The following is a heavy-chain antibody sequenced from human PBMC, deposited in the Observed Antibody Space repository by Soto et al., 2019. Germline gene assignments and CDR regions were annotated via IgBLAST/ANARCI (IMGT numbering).Heavy chain of an antibody. CDR1: GFTFSSHA. J-gene: IGHJ4*02. D-gene: IGHD5-18*01. CDR3: ARGYSYTQPVFDY. CDR2: IYSSGST. Sequence: PGGSLRLSCAASGFTFSSHAMTWVRQAPGKGLEWVSFIYSSGSTYYADSVKGRFTISRDNFKNTLYLQMNSLRAEDTAVYYCARGYSYTQPVFDYWGLGTLVTVSS. V-gene: IGHV3-23*05.